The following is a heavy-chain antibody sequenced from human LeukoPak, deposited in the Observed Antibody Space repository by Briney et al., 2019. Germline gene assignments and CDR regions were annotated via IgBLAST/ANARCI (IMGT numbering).Heavy chain of an antibody. D-gene: IGHD6-6*01. V-gene: IGHV3-21*01. CDR2: ISSSSSYI. CDR1: GFTFSSYS. Sequence: PGGSLRLSCAASGFTFSSYSMNWVRQAPGKGLEWVSSISSSSSYIYYADSVKGRFTISRDNAKNSLYLQMNSLRAEDTAVYYCASAYSSSSAGCDYWGQGTLVTVSS. CDR3: ASAYSSSSAGCDY. J-gene: IGHJ4*02.